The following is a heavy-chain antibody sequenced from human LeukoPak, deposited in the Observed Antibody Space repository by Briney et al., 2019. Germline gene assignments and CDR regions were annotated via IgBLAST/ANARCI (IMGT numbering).Heavy chain of an antibody. CDR1: GGSISSGSYY. V-gene: IGHV4-61*02. D-gene: IGHD3-22*01. J-gene: IGHJ3*02. CDR2: IYTSGST. Sequence: SQTLSLTCTVSGGSISSGSYYWSWIRQPAGKGLEWIGRIYTSGSTNYNPSLKSRVTISVDTSKNQFSLKLSSVTAADAAVYYCARGTMTDAFDIWGQGTMVTVSS. CDR3: ARGTMTDAFDI.